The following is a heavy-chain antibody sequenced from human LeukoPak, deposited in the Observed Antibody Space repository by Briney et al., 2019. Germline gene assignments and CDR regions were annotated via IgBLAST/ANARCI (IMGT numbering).Heavy chain of an antibody. D-gene: IGHD5-12*01. Sequence: GESLKISCKGSGYRFTSYWIGWARQMPGKGLEWMGIIYPGDSDTRYSPSFQGQVAISADKSISTAYLQWSSLKASDTAMYYCARHDAVATAEVAYWGQGTLVTVSS. CDR1: GYRFTSYW. V-gene: IGHV5-51*01. CDR3: ARHDAVATAEVAY. CDR2: IYPGDSDT. J-gene: IGHJ4*02.